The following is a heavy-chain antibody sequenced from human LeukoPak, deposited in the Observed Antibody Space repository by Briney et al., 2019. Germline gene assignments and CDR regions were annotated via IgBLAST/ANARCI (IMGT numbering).Heavy chain of an antibody. CDR1: GFTFSSYD. CDR2: IRFDGSTQ. CDR3: RVSDDAFDI. Sequence: GGSLRLSCAASGFTFSSYDMHWVRQAPGKGLEWVAFIRFDGSTQDYADPVKGRFTISRDNSKNTLYLHMTSLRAEDTAVYYCRVSDDAFDIWGQGTMVTVS. D-gene: IGHD3-3*01. V-gene: IGHV3-30*02. J-gene: IGHJ3*02.